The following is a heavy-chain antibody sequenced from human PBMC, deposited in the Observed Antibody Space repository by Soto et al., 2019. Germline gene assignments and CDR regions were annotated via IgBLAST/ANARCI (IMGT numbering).Heavy chain of an antibody. CDR1: GYSISSGYY. V-gene: IGHV4-38-2*01. CDR3: ARGVTGTLDY. D-gene: IGHD1-1*01. J-gene: IGHJ4*02. CDR2: VYYNGIT. Sequence: SETLSLTCAVSGYSISSGYYWNWIRHSPGKGLEWIGCVYYNGITFTNPSLKSRVTMTVDTSKNYFSLRLTSVTAADAATYFCARGVTGTLDYWGQGTLVTVSS.